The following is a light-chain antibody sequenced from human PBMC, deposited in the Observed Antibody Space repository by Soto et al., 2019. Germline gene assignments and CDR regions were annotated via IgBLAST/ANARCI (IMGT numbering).Light chain of an antibody. CDR3: QQFNTSPWT. Sequence: DIQMTQSPSTLSASEGDRVTISCRASQSVSIWLAWYQQKPGRAPKLLIYKSSILESGVPSRFSGSGSGTEFTLTISSLQPDDFATYYCQQFNTSPWTFGQGIKVEIK. V-gene: IGKV1-5*03. CDR2: KSS. J-gene: IGKJ1*01. CDR1: QSVSIW.